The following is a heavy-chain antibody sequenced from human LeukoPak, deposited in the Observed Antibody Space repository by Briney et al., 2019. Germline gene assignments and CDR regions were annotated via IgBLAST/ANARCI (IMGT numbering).Heavy chain of an antibody. CDR2: IKQDGSEK. J-gene: IGHJ3*02. V-gene: IGHV3-7*01. D-gene: IGHD6-13*01. CDR1: GFTFSSYW. CDR3: ARDRAAGTFPDAFDI. Sequence: GGSLRLSCAASGFTFSSYWMSWVRQAPGKGLEGVANIKQDGSEKYYVDSVKGRFTISRDNAKNSLYLQMNSLRAEDTAVYYCARDRAAGTFPDAFDIWGQGTMVTVSS.